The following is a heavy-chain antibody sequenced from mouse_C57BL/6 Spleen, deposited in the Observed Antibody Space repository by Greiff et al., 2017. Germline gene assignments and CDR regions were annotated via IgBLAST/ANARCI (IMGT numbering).Heavy chain of an antibody. Sequence: QVQLQQSGAELVRPGASVKLSCKASGYTFTDYYINWVKQRPGQGLEWIARIYPGSGNTYYNEKFKGKATLTAENSSSTAYMQLSSLTSEDSAVYFCARGMITPYYYAMDYWGQGTSVTVSS. CDR2: IYPGSGNT. J-gene: IGHJ4*01. V-gene: IGHV1-76*01. CDR1: GYTFTDYY. D-gene: IGHD2-4*01. CDR3: ARGMITPYYYAMDY.